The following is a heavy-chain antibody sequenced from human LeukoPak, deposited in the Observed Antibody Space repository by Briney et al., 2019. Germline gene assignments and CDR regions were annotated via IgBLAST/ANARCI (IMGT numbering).Heavy chain of an antibody. V-gene: IGHV3-30*03. CDR3: TSMIVANY. CDR2: ISYDGSNK. D-gene: IGHD3-22*01. Sequence: GGSLRLSCAASGFTFSSYGMHWVRQAPGKGLEWVAVISYDGSNKYYADSVKGRFTISRDNSKNTLYLQMNSLKTEDTAVYYCTSMIVANYWGQGTLVTVSS. CDR1: GFTFSSYG. J-gene: IGHJ4*02.